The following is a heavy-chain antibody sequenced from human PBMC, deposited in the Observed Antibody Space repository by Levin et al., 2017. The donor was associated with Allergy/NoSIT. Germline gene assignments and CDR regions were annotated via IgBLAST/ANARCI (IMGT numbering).Heavy chain of an antibody. CDR1: GGSISSSSYY. V-gene: IGHV4-39*01. CDR3: ARITDSSGYYYGMDV. J-gene: IGHJ6*02. CDR2: IYYSGST. Sequence: SETLSLTCTVSGGSISSSSYYWGWIRQPPGKGLEWIGSIYYSGSTYYNPSLKSRVTISVDTSKNQFSLKLSSVTAADTAVYYCARITDSSGYYYGMDVWGQGTTVTVSS. D-gene: IGHD3-22*01.